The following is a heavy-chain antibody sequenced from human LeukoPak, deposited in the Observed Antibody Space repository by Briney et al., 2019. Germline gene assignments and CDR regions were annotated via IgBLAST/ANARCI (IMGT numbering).Heavy chain of an antibody. D-gene: IGHD2-8*01. CDR3: AKYIGLLDYYYYGMDV. CDR2: ISYDGSNK. CDR1: GFTFSSYG. J-gene: IGHJ6*04. V-gene: IGHV3-30*18. Sequence: PGGSLRLSCAASGFTFSSYGMHWVRQAPGKGLEWVAVISYDGSNKYYADSVKGRFTISRDNSKNTLYLQMNSLRAEDTAVYYCAKYIGLLDYYYYGMDVWGKGTTVTVPS.